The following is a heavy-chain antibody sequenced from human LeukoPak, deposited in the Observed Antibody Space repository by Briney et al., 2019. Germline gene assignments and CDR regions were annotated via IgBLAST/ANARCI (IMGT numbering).Heavy chain of an antibody. Sequence: ASVKVSCKASGYTFTGYYMHWVRQAPGQGLEWMGWINPNSGGTNYAQKFQDRVTMTRDTSISTAYMELSRLRSDDTAVYYCATDGYYGSGSYYRPYYFDYWGQGTLVTVSS. CDR1: GYTFTGYY. CDR3: ATDGYYGSGSYYRPYYFDY. J-gene: IGHJ4*02. D-gene: IGHD3-10*01. CDR2: INPNSGGT. V-gene: IGHV1-2*02.